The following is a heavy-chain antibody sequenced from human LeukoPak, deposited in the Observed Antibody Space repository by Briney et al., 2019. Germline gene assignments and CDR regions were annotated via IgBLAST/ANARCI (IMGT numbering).Heavy chain of an antibody. CDR1: GFTFSSYG. J-gene: IGHJ4*02. D-gene: IGHD3-3*01. Sequence: GGSLRLSCTASGFTFSSYGMHWVRQAPGKGLEWVAVISYDGSNKYYADSVKGRFTTSRDNSKNTLYVQMNSLRAEDTAVYYCARDPAKFWSGHDYWGQGTLVTVSS. V-gene: IGHV3-30*03. CDR3: ARDPAKFWSGHDY. CDR2: ISYDGSNK.